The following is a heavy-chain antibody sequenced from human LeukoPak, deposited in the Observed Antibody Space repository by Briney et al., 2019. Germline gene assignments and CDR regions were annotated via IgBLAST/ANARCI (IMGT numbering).Heavy chain of an antibody. J-gene: IGHJ3*01. Sequence: GSLRLSCVASGMSFNTYNMNCVRQAPGKGLEWVSSISTTGTYISYADSVKGRFTISRDNAKNSVFLQMNSLKAEDTAVYYCVKARVTTLEGTFDVWGQGTTVTVSS. CDR3: VKARVTTLEGTFDV. CDR2: ISTTGTYI. D-gene: IGHD4-17*01. CDR1: GMSFNTYN. V-gene: IGHV3-21*01.